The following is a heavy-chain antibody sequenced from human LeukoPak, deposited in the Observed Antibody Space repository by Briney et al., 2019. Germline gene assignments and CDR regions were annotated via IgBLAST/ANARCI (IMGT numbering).Heavy chain of an antibody. J-gene: IGHJ6*03. CDR2: STRFFGTA. CDR3: XXXXXEXXXXXXXHYMDV. V-gene: IGHV1-69*06. Sequence: SVKVSCKASGGTSSSHVISWVRQAPGQGLEWMGRSTRFFGTAVYAQKFQDRVTITADRSTSTVYMELRSLRSEDTSVYYCXXXXXEXXXXXXXHYMDVXGNGTTVIVSS. CDR1: GGTSSSHV.